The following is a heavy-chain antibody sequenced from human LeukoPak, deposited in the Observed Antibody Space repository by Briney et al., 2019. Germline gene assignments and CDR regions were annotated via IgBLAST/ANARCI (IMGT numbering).Heavy chain of an antibody. CDR1: GGTFSSYA. CDR2: IIPILGIA. CDR3: AQDLYYYDSSGYLPGDY. V-gene: IGHV1-69*04. J-gene: IGHJ4*02. D-gene: IGHD3-22*01. Sequence: GSSVKVSCKASGGTFSSYAISWVRQAPGQGLEWMGRIIPILGIANYAQKFQGRVTITADKSTSTAYMELSSLRSEDTAVYYCAQDLYYYDSSGYLPGDYWGQGTLDTVSS.